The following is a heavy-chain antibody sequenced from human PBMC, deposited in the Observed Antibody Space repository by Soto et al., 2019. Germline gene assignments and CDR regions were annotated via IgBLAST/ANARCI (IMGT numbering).Heavy chain of an antibody. J-gene: IGHJ4*02. CDR2: ISYDGSNK. Sequence: QVQLVESGGGVVQPGRSLRLSCAASGFTFSSYGMHWVRQAPGKWLEWVAVISYDGSNKYYADSVKGRFTISRDNSKNRLYLQMNSLRAEDTAVYYCAKAVDTAMGDYFDYWGQGTLVTVYS. CDR1: GFTFSSYG. V-gene: IGHV3-30*18. CDR3: AKAVDTAMGDYFDY. D-gene: IGHD5-18*01.